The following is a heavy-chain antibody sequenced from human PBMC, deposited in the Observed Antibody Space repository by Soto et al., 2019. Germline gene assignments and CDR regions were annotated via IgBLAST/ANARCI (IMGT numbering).Heavy chain of an antibody. CDR2: IYHRGST. CDR1: EGSSGSLGDS. D-gene: IGHD3-16*01. J-gene: IGHJ5*02. CDR3: ARARQYYDCELDP. V-gene: IGHV4-30-2*06. Sequence: VSEGSSGSLGDSWSWIQQSPGKGLEWIGYIYHRGSTYYNPSLKSRVTISVDRSKSQFSLKLSSVTAADTVIYYCARARQYYDCELDPWGQGTLVIVSP.